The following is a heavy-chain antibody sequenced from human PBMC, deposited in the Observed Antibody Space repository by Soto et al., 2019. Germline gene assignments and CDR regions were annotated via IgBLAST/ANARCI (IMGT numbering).Heavy chain of an antibody. J-gene: IGHJ6*02. D-gene: IGHD4-4*01. Sequence: SETLSLTCTVSGCSISSGGYYWSWIRQHPGKGLEWIGYIYYSGSTYYNPSLKSRVTISVDTSKNQFSLKLSSVTAADTAVYYCARDFPVTSYYYYGMDVWGQGTTVTVSS. CDR2: IYYSGST. CDR3: ARDFPVTSYYYYGMDV. CDR1: GCSISSGGYY. V-gene: IGHV4-31*03.